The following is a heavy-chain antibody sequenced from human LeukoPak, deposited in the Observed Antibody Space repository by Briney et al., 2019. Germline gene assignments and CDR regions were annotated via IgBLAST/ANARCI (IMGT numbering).Heavy chain of an antibody. CDR2: ISWNGGTI. CDR1: GFTFDDYA. V-gene: IGHV3-9*01. Sequence: GRSLRLSCAASGFTFDDYAMHWVRQAPGKGPEWVSGISWNGGTIGYADSVKGRFTISRDNAKNSLYLQMNSLRAEDTALYYCAKGYSGYQAAFDYWGQGTLVTVSS. D-gene: IGHD5-12*01. J-gene: IGHJ4*02. CDR3: AKGYSGYQAAFDY.